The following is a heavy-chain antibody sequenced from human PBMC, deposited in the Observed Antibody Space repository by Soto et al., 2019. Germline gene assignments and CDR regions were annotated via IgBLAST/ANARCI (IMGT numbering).Heavy chain of an antibody. CDR3: ARTRMEWALYFDN. D-gene: IGHD3-3*01. CDR1: GFSLSVFG. Sequence: EVQLVESGGGLIQPEGPRRLSWEALGFSLSVFGMNWVGRAPGKRLEWISYISSSSRTIYYAASVEGRFTISRDNVRNSVHLQMNSLRGEDTGVYYCARTRMEWALYFDNWGLGTLVTVSS. CDR2: ISSSSRTI. V-gene: IGHV3-48*01. J-gene: IGHJ4*02.